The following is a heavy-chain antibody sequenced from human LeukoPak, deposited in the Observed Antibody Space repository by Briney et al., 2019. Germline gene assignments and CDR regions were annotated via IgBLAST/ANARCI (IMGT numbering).Heavy chain of an antibody. V-gene: IGHV4-34*01. Sequence: TLSLTCAVYGGSFSGYYWSWIRQPPGKGLEWIGEINHSGSTNYNPSLKSRVTISVDTSKNQFSLKLSSVTAADTAVYYCARGDTAMVTFVRWFWFDPWGQGTLVTVSS. J-gene: IGHJ5*02. D-gene: IGHD5-18*01. CDR2: INHSGST. CDR1: GGSFSGYY. CDR3: ARGDTAMVTFVRWFWFDP.